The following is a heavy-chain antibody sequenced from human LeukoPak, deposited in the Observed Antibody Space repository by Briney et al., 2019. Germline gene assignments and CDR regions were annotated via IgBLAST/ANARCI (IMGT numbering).Heavy chain of an antibody. D-gene: IGHD3-22*01. CDR3: AKNGYYSIDY. CDR2: INHSGST. V-gene: IGHV4-34*01. J-gene: IGHJ4*02. Sequence: SETLSLTCAVYGGSFSGYYWSWIRQPPGKGLEWIGEINHSGSTNYNPSLKSRVTISVDKSKNQFSLNLTSETAADTAVYYCAKNGYYSIDYWGQGTLVTVSS. CDR1: GGSFSGYY.